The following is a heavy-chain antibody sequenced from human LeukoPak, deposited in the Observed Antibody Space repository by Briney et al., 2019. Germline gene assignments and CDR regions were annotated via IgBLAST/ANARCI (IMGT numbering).Heavy chain of an antibody. Sequence: SSETLCLTCTVSGGSTSGYYWSWVRQPPGKGLEWIGYVHYIGTTKYNPSLKSRVTISVDTSKNQFSLKLNSVTAADTAVYYCAKTLDDGYNPAWGQGGPVTLSS. CDR1: GGSTSGYY. D-gene: IGHD5-24*01. CDR3: AKTLDDGYNPA. J-gene: IGHJ5*02. V-gene: IGHV4-59*01. CDR2: VHYIGTT.